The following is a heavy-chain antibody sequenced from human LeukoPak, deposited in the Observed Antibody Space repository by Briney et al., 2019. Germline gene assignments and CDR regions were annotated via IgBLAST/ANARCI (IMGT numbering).Heavy chain of an antibody. Sequence: GGSLRLSCAASGFTFSSYAMSWVRQAPGKGLEWVSVISGSGGTTYYADSVKGRFTISRDNSNNTLYLQMNSLRAEDTAVYYCAKDLGRGYSYGPFDYWGQGTLVTVSS. CDR3: AKDLGRGYSYGPFDY. D-gene: IGHD5-18*01. CDR2: ISGSGGTT. CDR1: GFTFSSYA. V-gene: IGHV3-23*01. J-gene: IGHJ4*02.